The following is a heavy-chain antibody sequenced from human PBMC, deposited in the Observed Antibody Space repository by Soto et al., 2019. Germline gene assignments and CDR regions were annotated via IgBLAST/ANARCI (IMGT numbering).Heavy chain of an antibody. CDR1: GLTFNSYG. CDR2: ISHDESYK. Sequence: QVHLVESGGGVVQPGRSLRLSCAASGLTFNSYGMHWVRQAPGKGLEWVAMISHDESYKSYADSVRGRFTISRDNSMKTLYLQMNSLRREDTAVYYCAKGDHAYDLGVNSISPSFDYWGQGALVTVSS. D-gene: IGHD5-12*01. CDR3: AKGDHAYDLGVNSISPSFDY. V-gene: IGHV3-30*18. J-gene: IGHJ4*02.